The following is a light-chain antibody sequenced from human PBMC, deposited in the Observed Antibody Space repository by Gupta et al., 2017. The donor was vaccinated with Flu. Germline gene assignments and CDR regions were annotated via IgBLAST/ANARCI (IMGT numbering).Light chain of an antibody. V-gene: IGLV2-8*01. J-gene: IGLJ2*01. Sequence: QSALTQPPSASGSPGQSATISCTGTSSDVSGYNYVSWYQHHPGKAPKLIIYEVSKRPSGVPDRFSGSKSGNTASLTVSGLQAEDEADYYCSSYAGSNNFVVFGGGTKLTVL. CDR2: EVS. CDR3: SSYAGSNNFVV. CDR1: SSDVSGYNY.